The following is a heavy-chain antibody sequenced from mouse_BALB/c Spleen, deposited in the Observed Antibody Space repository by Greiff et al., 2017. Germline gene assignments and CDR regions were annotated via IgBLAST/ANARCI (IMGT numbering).Heavy chain of an antibody. V-gene: IGHV3-2*02. CDR1: GYSITSDYA. D-gene: IGHD2-14*01. CDR2: ISYSGST. J-gene: IGHJ4*01. Sequence: EVKLVESGPGLVKPSQSLSLTCTVTGYSITSDYAWNWIRQFPGNKLEWMGYISYSGSTSYNPSLKSRISITRDTSKNQFFLQLNSVTTEDTATYYCAREVRRRDYAMDYWGQGTSVTVSS. CDR3: AREVRRRDYAMDY.